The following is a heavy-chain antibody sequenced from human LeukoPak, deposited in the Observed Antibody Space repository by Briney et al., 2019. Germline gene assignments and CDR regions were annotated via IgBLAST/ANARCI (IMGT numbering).Heavy chain of an antibody. D-gene: IGHD2-15*01. CDR1: GYTFTSYD. J-gene: IGHJ4*02. CDR2: MNPKSGNT. CDR3: ARGREVVVAATLPYDY. V-gene: IGHV1-8*03. Sequence: GASVKVSCKASGYTFTSYDISWVRQATGQGLEWMGWMNPKSGNTGCAQKFQGRVTITRNTSISTAYMELSSLRSEDTAVYYCARGREVVVAATLPYDYWGQGTLVTVSS.